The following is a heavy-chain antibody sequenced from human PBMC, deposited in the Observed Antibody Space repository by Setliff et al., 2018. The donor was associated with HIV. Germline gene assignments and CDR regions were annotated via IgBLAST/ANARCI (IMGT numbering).Heavy chain of an antibody. CDR1: GYTFTSSD. D-gene: IGHD3-16*01. V-gene: IGHV1-8*01. CDR2: MSPISGDA. CDR3: TRALGVD. J-gene: IGHJ4*02. Sequence: ASVKVSCKTSGYTFTSSDLNWVRQVAGQGLEWMGWMSPISGDAGFAQKFQGRVTMTRNTPMSTAYMELSGLTSQDTAVYYCTRALGVDWGQGTLVTVSS.